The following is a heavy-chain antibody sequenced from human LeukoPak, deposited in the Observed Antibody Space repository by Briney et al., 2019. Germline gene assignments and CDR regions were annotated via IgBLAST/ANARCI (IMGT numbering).Heavy chain of an antibody. V-gene: IGHV3-30*18. CDR3: AKDRSGPMDV. CDR2: ISYDGSNK. D-gene: IGHD2-15*01. J-gene: IGHJ6*02. Sequence: GRSLRLSCAASGFTFSSYGMHWVRQAPGKGLEWVAVISYDGSNKYYADSVKGRFTISRDNSKNTLYLQMNSLRAEDTAVYYCAKDRSGPMDVWGQGTTVTVSS. CDR1: GFTFSSYG.